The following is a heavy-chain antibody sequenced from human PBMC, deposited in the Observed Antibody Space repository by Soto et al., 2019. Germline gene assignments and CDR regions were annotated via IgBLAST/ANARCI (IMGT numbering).Heavy chain of an antibody. CDR2: INPNSGGT. Sequence: ASVKVSCKASGYTFTGYYMHWVRQAPGQGLEWMGWINPNSGGTNYAQKFQGRVTMTRDTSISTAYMELSRLRSDDTAVYYCARGQQLVTYNWFDPWGQGTRVTVSS. CDR1: GYTFTGYY. V-gene: IGHV1-2*02. D-gene: IGHD6-13*01. CDR3: ARGQQLVTYNWFDP. J-gene: IGHJ5*02.